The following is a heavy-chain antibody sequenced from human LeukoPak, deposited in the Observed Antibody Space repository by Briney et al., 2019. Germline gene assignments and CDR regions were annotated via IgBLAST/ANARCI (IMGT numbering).Heavy chain of an antibody. CDR2: IKTDGSSV. Sequence: GGSLRLSCAASGFTFSNYWTHWVRHAPGKGPVRVSRIKTDGSSVSYADSVEGRFSISRDNTKNTLYLQMYSVRGEDTAVYYCAGEFWVTTKFDPWGRGTLVTVSS. J-gene: IGHJ5*02. V-gene: IGHV3-74*01. CDR3: AGEFWVTTKFDP. D-gene: IGHD2-21*02. CDR1: GFTFSNYW.